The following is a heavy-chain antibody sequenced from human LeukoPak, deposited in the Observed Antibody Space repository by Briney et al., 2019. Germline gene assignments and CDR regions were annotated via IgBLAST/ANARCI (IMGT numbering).Heavy chain of an antibody. CDR1: GFTFNAYA. Sequence: GSLRLSCAASGFTFNAYAIHWVRQAPGKGLEWVSLVKGDGVTTDHANSVKGRFTVSRDNSKNSLYLQMSNLRTEDTALYYCVRDTGSGWDFDYWGQGTLVTVSS. J-gene: IGHJ4*02. CDR2: VKGDGVTT. CDR3: VRDTGSGWDFDY. D-gene: IGHD6-19*01. V-gene: IGHV3-43*02.